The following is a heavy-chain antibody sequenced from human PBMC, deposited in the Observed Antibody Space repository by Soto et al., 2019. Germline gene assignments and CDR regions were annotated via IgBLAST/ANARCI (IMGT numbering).Heavy chain of an antibody. CDR2: INSGGSRT. D-gene: IGHD1-1*01. CDR3: TREVQPGVRREYDY. V-gene: IGHV3-21*01. Sequence: PGGSLRLSCEASAFTFGSHTINWVRQAPGKGLEWVSSINSGGSRTFYADTVKGRFTISRDNAKNSLFLQMSSLRAEDTAVYFCTREVQPGVRREYDYWGQGTLVTVSS. CDR1: AFTFGSHT. J-gene: IGHJ4*02.